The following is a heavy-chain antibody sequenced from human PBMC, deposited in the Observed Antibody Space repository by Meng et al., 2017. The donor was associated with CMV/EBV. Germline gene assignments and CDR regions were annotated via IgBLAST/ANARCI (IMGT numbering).Heavy chain of an antibody. CDR2: IRHDGTTK. D-gene: IGHD3-16*01. Sequence: GESLKISCAASGFTFDNYDMHWVRQTPGKGLEWVAFIRHDGTTKFYGDSVKGRFTISRDNSKNTVYLQMNSLRPEETAIYYCAKDLLLFGGANAYFDHWGQGTLVTVSS. V-gene: IGHV3-30*02. CDR1: GFTFDNYD. J-gene: IGHJ4*02. CDR3: AKDLLLFGGANAYFDH.